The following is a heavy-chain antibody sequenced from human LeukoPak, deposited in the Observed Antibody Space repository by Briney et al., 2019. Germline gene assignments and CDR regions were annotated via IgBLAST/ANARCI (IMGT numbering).Heavy chain of an antibody. Sequence: SETLSLTCAVYGGSFSGYYWSWIRQPPGKGLEWIGEINHSGSTNYNPSLKSRATISVDTSKNQFSLKLSSVTAADTAVYYCARTMGVAVAPGGYYFDYWGQGTLVTVSS. CDR1: GGSFSGYY. V-gene: IGHV4-34*01. D-gene: IGHD6-19*01. CDR3: ARTMGVAVAPGGYYFDY. CDR2: INHSGST. J-gene: IGHJ4*02.